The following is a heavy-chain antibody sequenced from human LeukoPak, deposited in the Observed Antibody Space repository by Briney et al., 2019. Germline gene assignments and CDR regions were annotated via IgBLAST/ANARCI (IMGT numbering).Heavy chain of an antibody. Sequence: GGSLRLSCAASGFSFRTYGMQWVRHAPGKGLMWVSHIYGDGSDTTYADSVKGRFTISRDNAKNTLYLQMNSLRAEDTAVYYCVRDNYGVDYWGQGTLVTVSS. CDR2: IYGDGSDT. V-gene: IGHV3-74*01. CDR1: GFSFRTYG. J-gene: IGHJ4*02. D-gene: IGHD4-11*01. CDR3: VRDNYGVDY.